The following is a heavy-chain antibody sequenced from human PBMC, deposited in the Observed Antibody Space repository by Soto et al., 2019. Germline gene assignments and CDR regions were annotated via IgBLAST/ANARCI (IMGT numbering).Heavy chain of an antibody. Sequence: EVQLLESGGGLVQPGGSLRLSCAASGFTFPSYAMTWVRQAPGKGLEWVSAISGRGGRTYYADSVKGRFTISRDNSKNTMYLEMNSLRVEDTAVYYCAQDASYDSSGHWSPLDYWGQGTLVTVSS. D-gene: IGHD3-22*01. V-gene: IGHV3-23*01. CDR3: AQDASYDSSGHWSPLDY. CDR1: GFTFPSYA. J-gene: IGHJ4*02. CDR2: ISGRGGRT.